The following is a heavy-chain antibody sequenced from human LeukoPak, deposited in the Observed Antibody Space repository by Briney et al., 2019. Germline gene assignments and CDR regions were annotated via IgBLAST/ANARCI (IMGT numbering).Heavy chain of an antibody. CDR1: GFTFSYYG. CDR2: ISYDASNK. Sequence: GGSLRLSCAASGFTFSYYGMHWVRQAPGKGLEWVAVISYDASNKYYADSVKGRFTISRDNSKNTLYLQMNSLRAEDMAVYYCVKRWTGTTIGQQDYWGQGTLVTVSS. V-gene: IGHV3-30*18. D-gene: IGHD1-1*01. J-gene: IGHJ4*02. CDR3: VKRWTGTTIGQQDY.